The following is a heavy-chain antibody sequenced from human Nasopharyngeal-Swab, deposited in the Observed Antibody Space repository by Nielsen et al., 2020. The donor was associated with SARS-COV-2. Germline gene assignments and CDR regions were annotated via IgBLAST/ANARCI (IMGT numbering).Heavy chain of an antibody. D-gene: IGHD6-19*01. CDR2: IRSSTSYI. CDR1: GFIFSTYT. V-gene: IGHV3-21*01. Sequence: GGSLRLSCAASGFIFSTYTMNWVRQATGKGLEWRSSIRSSTSYIYYADSVKGRFTISRDNAKNSLYLQLNSLRTEDTAVYYCATSGYSSGWIFWGQGTLVTVSS. CDR3: ATSGYSSGWIF. J-gene: IGHJ4*02.